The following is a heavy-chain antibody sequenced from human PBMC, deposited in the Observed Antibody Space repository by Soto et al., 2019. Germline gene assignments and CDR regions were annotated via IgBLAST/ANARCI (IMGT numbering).Heavy chain of an antibody. CDR2: ISGYDGNT. J-gene: IGHJ4*02. Sequence: ASVKVSCKASGYTFTSYGIIWVRQAPGQGLEWMGWISGYDGNTKYSQKLQGRVTMTTDTSTSTAYMELRSLRSDDTAVYYCARAAGGYFDYRGQGTVVTVSS. V-gene: IGHV1-18*01. CDR1: GYTFTSYG. D-gene: IGHD2-15*01. CDR3: ARAAGGYFDY.